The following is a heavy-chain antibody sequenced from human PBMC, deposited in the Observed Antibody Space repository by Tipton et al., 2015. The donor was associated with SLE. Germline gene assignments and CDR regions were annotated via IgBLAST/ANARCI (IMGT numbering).Heavy chain of an antibody. D-gene: IGHD6-13*01. CDR2: IFYNGNT. V-gene: IGHV4-59*11. J-gene: IGHJ4*02. CDR1: GGSISSHY. CDR3: ACQPDYSSTWYRDY. Sequence: TLSLTCTVSGGSISSHYWSWIRQPPGKGLEWIGYIFYNGNTYYNPSLKSRVTISVDTSKNQFSLRLSSVTAADTAMYYCACQPDYSSTWYRDYWGKGTLVTVSS.